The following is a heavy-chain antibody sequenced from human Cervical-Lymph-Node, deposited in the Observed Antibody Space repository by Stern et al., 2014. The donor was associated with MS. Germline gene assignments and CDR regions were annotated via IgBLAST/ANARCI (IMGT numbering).Heavy chain of an antibody. CDR3: ARELSQVLVY. CDR2: IIPLFGTA. J-gene: IGHJ4*02. CDR1: GGTFSSST. V-gene: IGHV1-69*01. Sequence: MQLVESGAEAKKPGSSVKVSCKASGGTFSSSTISWVRQAPGQGLEWMGGIIPLFGTANFAQKFQGRVTITADESTSTAYMELSSLRSEDTAVYYCARELSQVLVYWGQGTLVTVSS.